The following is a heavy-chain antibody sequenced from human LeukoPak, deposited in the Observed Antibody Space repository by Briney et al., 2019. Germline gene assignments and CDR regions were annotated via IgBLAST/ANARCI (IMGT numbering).Heavy chain of an antibody. V-gene: IGHV4-59*01. D-gene: IGHD3-22*01. CDR3: ARERRSDYYDSSGYPPSFDY. CDR2: IYYSGST. CDR1: GGPISRYY. Sequence: SETLSLTCTVSGGPISRYYWSWLRQPRGKGLEWIGYIYYSGSTNYNPSLKSRVTISVDTSKNQFSLKLSSVTAADTPVYYCARERRSDYYDSSGYPPSFDYWGQGTLVTVSS. J-gene: IGHJ4*02.